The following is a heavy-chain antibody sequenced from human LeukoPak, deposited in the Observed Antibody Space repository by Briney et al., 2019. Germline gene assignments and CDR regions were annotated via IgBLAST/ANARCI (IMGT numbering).Heavy chain of an antibody. J-gene: IGHJ5*02. D-gene: IGHD2-2*01. CDR3: AKDRHAPGRYCSSTSCLPFDP. CDR2: ISGSGGST. CDR1: GFTFSSYA. V-gene: IGHV3-23*01. Sequence: PGGSLRLSCAASGFTFSSYAMSWVRQAPGKGLEWVSVISGSGGSTYYADSVKGRFTISRDNSEKKLYLQMNSLRAEDTAVYYCAKDRHAPGRYCSSTSCLPFDPWGQGTLVTVSS.